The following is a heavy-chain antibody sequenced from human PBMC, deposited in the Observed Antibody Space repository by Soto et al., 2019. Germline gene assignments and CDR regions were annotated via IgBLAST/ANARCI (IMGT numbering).Heavy chain of an antibody. CDR3: ARSVFP. CDR2: IYYSGST. CDR1: GGSISSHY. V-gene: IGHV4-59*11. J-gene: IGHJ5*02. Sequence: SETLSLTCTVSGGSISSHYWSWIRQPPGKGLEWIGYIYYSGSTSYNPSLKSRVTISVDTSKNQFSLKLTSVTAADTAVYYCARSVFPWGQGTLVTVSS.